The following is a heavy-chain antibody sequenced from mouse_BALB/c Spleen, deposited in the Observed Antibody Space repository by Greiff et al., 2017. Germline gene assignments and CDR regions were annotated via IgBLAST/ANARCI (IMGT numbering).Heavy chain of an antibody. CDR1: GFSLTSYG. CDR2: IWAGGST. D-gene: IGHD3-2*01. Sequence: QVQLKQSGPGLVAPSQSLSITCTVSGFSLTSYGVHWVRQPPGKGLEWLGVIWAGGSTNYNSAHMSRLSISKENSKSQVFLKMNSLQTDDTAMYYCARVRQLVLRDAMDYWGQGTSVTVSS. V-gene: IGHV2-9*02. J-gene: IGHJ4*01. CDR3: ARVRQLVLRDAMDY.